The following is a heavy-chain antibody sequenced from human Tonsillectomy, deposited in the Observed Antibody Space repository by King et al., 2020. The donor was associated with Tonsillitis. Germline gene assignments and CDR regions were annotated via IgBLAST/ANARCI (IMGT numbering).Heavy chain of an antibody. CDR3: AKDWRQYSSAWSGGFDP. Sequence: VQLVESGGVVVQPGGSLRLSCAASGFTFDDYTMHWVRQAPGKGLEWVSLITWDGGSTYYADSVKGRFTISRDSRKNSLYLQMNSLRTDDTALYYCAKDWRQYSSAWSGGFDPWGQGTLVTVSS. CDR2: ITWDGGST. D-gene: IGHD6-19*01. V-gene: IGHV3-43*01. J-gene: IGHJ5*02. CDR1: GFTFDDYT.